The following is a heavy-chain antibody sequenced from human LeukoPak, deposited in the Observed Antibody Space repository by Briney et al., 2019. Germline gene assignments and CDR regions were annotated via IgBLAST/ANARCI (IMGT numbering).Heavy chain of an antibody. CDR2: IWYDGSNK. CDR3: AKLQIQLWAPAPFDY. J-gene: IGHJ4*02. Sequence: GGSLRLSCAASGFTFSSYGMHWVRQAPGKGLEWVAVIWYDGSNKYYADSVKGRFTISRDNSKNTLSLQMNSLRAEDTAVYYCAKLQIQLWAPAPFDYWGQGTLVTVSS. CDR1: GFTFSSYG. V-gene: IGHV3-33*06. D-gene: IGHD5-18*01.